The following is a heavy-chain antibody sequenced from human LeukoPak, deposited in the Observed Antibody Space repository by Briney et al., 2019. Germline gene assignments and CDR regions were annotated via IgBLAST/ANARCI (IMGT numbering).Heavy chain of an antibody. CDR2: ISYDGRNK. J-gene: IGHJ3*02. CDR1: GFTFSTYA. D-gene: IGHD3-9*01. V-gene: IGHV3-30*04. Sequence: LRLSCALSGFTFSTYAMHWVRQAPGKGLEWVAFISYDGRNKYYADSMKGRFTISRDNSKNTLFLQMNSLRAEDTAVYYCAKGYYEIHDAFDIWGQGRMVTVSS. CDR3: AKGYYEIHDAFDI.